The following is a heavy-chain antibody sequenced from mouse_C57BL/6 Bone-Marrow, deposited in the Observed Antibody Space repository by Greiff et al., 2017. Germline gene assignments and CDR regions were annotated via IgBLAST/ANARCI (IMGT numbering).Heavy chain of an antibody. V-gene: IGHV3-6*01. Sequence: QLQPSGPGLVKPSQSLSLTCSVTGYSLTSGYYWNWIRQFPGNKLEWMGYISYDGSNNYNPSPKNRISITRDTSKNQFFLKLNSVTTEDTATYYCARGADGYYFYFDYWGQGTTLTVSS. CDR3: ARGADGYYFYFDY. CDR1: GYSLTSGYY. CDR2: ISYDGSN. J-gene: IGHJ2*01. D-gene: IGHD2-3*01.